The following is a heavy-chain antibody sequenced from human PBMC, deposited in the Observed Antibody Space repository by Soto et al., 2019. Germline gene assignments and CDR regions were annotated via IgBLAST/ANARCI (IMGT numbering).Heavy chain of an antibody. D-gene: IGHD6-19*01. J-gene: IGHJ4*02. Sequence: PSQTLSLTCAISGDSVSNNSAAWIWIRQSPSRGLEWLGRTYYRSKWYYDYALSVKSRISINPDTSKNHFSLQLKSVTPEDAAVYYCARVQGKAVAGHYDYWGQGTLVTVSS. CDR1: GDSVSNNSAA. CDR2: TYYRSKWYY. CDR3: ARVQGKAVAGHYDY. V-gene: IGHV6-1*01.